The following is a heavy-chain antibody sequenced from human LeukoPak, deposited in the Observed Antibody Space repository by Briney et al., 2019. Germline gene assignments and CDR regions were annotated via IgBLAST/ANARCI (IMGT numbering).Heavy chain of an antibody. CDR3: ARAEYYDILTGYNYYFDY. D-gene: IGHD3-9*01. CDR2: FNPSGGST. Sequence: ASLKVSCKASGYTFTSYYMHWVRQAPGQGVEWMGIFNPSGGSTSYAQKFQGRVTMTRDTSTSTVYMELSSLRSEDTAVYYCARAEYYDILTGYNYYFDYWGQGTLVTVFS. V-gene: IGHV1-46*01. J-gene: IGHJ4*02. CDR1: GYTFTSYY.